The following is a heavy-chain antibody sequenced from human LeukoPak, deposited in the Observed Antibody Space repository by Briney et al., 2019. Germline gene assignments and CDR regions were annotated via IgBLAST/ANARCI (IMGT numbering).Heavy chain of an antibody. Sequence: GGSLKLSCAASGFTFSGSAMHWVRQASGKGLEWVGRIRNKANNYATAYAASVKGRFTISRDDSKNTAYLQMNSLKTEDTAVYYCTRHGEYNWNSDAFDIWGRGTMVTVSS. D-gene: IGHD1-7*01. J-gene: IGHJ3*02. CDR2: IRNKANNYAT. CDR3: TRHGEYNWNSDAFDI. V-gene: IGHV3-73*01. CDR1: GFTFSGSA.